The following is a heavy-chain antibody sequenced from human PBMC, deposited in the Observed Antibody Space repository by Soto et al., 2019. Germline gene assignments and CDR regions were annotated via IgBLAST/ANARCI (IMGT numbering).Heavy chain of an antibody. D-gene: IGHD5-12*01. CDR1: EFTFSSYS. Sequence: PGGSLRLSCGASEFTFSSYSMNWVRQAPGKGLEWVSSISSSSSYIYYADSVKGRFTISRDNAKNSLYLQMNSLRAEDTAVYYCARDPGSGYADAFEIWGQGTMVTVSS. CDR2: ISSSSSYI. J-gene: IGHJ3*02. CDR3: ARDPGSGYADAFEI. V-gene: IGHV3-21*01.